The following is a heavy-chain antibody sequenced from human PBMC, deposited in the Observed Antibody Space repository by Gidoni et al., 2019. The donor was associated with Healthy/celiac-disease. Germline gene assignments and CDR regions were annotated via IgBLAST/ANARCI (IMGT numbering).Heavy chain of an antibody. J-gene: IGHJ4*02. D-gene: IGHD3-10*01. CDR3: TRSYGSGSYYPYYFDY. CDR2: IRSKAYGGTT. Sequence: EVQLVESGGGWVQPGRSLRLSCTASGFTFGDYDMSWFRQAPGKGLEWVGFIRSKAYGGTTEYAASVKGRFTISRDDSKSIAYLQMNSLKTEDTAVYYCTRSYGSGSYYPYYFDYWGQGTLVTVSS. CDR1: GFTFGDYD. V-gene: IGHV3-49*03.